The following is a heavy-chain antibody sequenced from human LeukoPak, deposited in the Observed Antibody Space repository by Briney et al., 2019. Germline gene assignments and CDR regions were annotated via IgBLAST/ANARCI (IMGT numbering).Heavy chain of an antibody. J-gene: IGHJ5*02. CDR2: IYTSGST. V-gene: IGHV4-4*07. D-gene: IGHD1-26*01. CDR3: ARDLRRSGSYVYWFDP. CDR1: GGSISSYY. Sequence: PSETLSLTCTVSGGSISSYYWSWIRQPAGKGLEWIGRIYTSGSTNYNPSLKSRVTMSVDTSKNQFSLKLSSVTAADTAAYYCARDLRRSGSYVYWFDPWGQGTLVTVSS.